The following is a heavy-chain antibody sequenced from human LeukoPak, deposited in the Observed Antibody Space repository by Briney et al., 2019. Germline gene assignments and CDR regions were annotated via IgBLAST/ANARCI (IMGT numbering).Heavy chain of an antibody. J-gene: IGHJ4*02. CDR3: ARGATVTTVDY. CDR2: IIPIFGTA. D-gene: IGHD4-17*01. Sequence: ASVTVSRKASVGTFSSYAISWLGQAPGQGLEWMGGIIPIFGTANYAQKLQGRVTITADKSTSTAYMELSSLRSEDTAVYCCARGATVTTVDYWGQGTLVTVSS. CDR1: VGTFSSYA. V-gene: IGHV1-69*06.